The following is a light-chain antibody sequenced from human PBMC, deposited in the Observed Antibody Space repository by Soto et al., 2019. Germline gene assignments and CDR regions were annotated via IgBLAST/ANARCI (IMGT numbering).Light chain of an antibody. CDR1: EGISSW. CDR2: DAS. V-gene: IGKV1-5*01. J-gene: IGKJ1*01. CDR3: QQYNSYSPT. Sequence: DIQMTQSPSTLSASVGDRVTITCRASEGISSWLAWYQQKPGKAPQLLIFDASTLKGGVPSRFSGSGSGTEFTLTLSSLQPDDLATYYCQQYNSYSPTFGLGTNVEIK.